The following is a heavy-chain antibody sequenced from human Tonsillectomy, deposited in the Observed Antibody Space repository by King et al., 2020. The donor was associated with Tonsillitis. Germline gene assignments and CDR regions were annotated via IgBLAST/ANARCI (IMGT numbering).Heavy chain of an antibody. CDR1: GYTFTSYG. CDR2: ISAYNGNT. Sequence: QLVQSGAEVKKPGASVKVSCKASGYTFTSYGISWVRQAPGQGLEWMGWISAYNGNTNYAQKLQGRVTMTTDTSTSTAYMELRSLRSDDTAVYYWAAKYYDFWSGYYPSAFDIWGQGTMVTVSS. V-gene: IGHV1-18*01. D-gene: IGHD3-3*01. CDR3: AAKYYDFWSGYYPSAFDI. J-gene: IGHJ3*02.